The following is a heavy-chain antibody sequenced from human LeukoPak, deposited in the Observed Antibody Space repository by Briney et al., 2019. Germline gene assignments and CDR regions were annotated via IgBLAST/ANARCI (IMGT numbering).Heavy chain of an antibody. D-gene: IGHD3-22*01. J-gene: IGHJ4*02. CDR2: ISGSGGST. V-gene: IGHV3-23*01. CDR3: ARADTYYYDSRGYYTFDY. CDR1: GFTFSSYA. Sequence: PGGSLRLSCAASGFTFSSYAMSWVRQAPGKGLEWVSAISGSGGSTYYADSVKGRFTISRDNSKNTLYLQMNSLRAEDTAVYYCARADTYYYDSRGYYTFDYWGQGTLVTVSS.